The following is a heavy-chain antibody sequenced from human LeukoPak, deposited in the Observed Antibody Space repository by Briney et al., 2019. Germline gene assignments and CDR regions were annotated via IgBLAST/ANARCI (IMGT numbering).Heavy chain of an antibody. D-gene: IGHD3-3*01. CDR2: MNPNSANT. V-gene: IGHV1-8*03. J-gene: IGHJ4*02. CDR3: ARVGDGYYDFWSGYYIQAPFDY. Sequence: ASVKVSCKASGYTFTSYDINWVRQATGQGLEWMGWMNPNSANTGYAQKFQGRVTITRNTSISTAYMELSSLRSEDTAVYYCARVGDGYYDFWSGYYIQAPFDYWGQGTLVTVSS. CDR1: GYTFTSYD.